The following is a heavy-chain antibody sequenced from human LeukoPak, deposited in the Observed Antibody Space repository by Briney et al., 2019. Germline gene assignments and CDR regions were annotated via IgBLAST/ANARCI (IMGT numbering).Heavy chain of an antibody. CDR3: ARDQDGHYFDY. CDR1: GFTFSDNY. CDR2: ISSSGSTI. V-gene: IGHV3-11*01. J-gene: IGHJ4*02. Sequence: GGSLRLSCAASGFTFSDNYMSWIRQAPGKGLEWISYISSSGSTIHYADSVKGRFTISRDNAKNSLYLQMNSLRAEDTAVYYCARDQDGHYFDYWGQGTLVTVSS.